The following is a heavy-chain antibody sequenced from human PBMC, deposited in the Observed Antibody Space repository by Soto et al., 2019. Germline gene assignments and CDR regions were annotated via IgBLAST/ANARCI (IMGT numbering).Heavy chain of an antibody. Sequence: PSETLSLTCTVSGGSITSSSYYWGWIRRPPGKGLEWIGGIYYSGRSYYNPSLKSRVTMSVDTSKNQFSLTLNSVTAADAAVYYCARQRTTVVTQAYFDHWGQGTLVTVSS. J-gene: IGHJ4*02. D-gene: IGHD4-17*01. CDR2: IYYSGRS. CDR1: GGSITSSSYY. V-gene: IGHV4-39*01. CDR3: ARQRTTVVTQAYFDH.